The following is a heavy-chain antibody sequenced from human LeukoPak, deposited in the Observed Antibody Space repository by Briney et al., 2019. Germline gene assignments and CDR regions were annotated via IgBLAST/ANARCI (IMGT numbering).Heavy chain of an antibody. D-gene: IGHD3-22*01. CDR3: ARDYEEHYYDSSGYYGY. CDR2: IKQDGSDK. J-gene: IGHJ4*02. Sequence: GGSLRLSCAASGFTVSSSYMSWVRQAPGKGLEWVANIKQDGSDKNYVDSVKGRFTISRDNAENSLYLEMKSLRAEDTALYYCARDYEEHYYDSSGYYGYWGQGTLVTVSS. V-gene: IGHV3-7*01. CDR1: GFTVSSSY.